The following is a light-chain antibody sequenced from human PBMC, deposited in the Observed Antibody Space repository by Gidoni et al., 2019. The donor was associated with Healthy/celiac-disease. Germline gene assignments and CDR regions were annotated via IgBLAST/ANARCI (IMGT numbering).Light chain of an antibody. CDR1: QSISSW. CDR3: QQYKA. CDR2: KAS. J-gene: IGKJ2*01. Sequence: QMTQSPSTLSASVGDRVTITCRASQSISSWLAWYQQKPGKAPKLLMYKASSLASGVPSRFSGSGSGTEFTLTISSLQPDDFATYYCQQYKAFXQXTKLEIK. V-gene: IGKV1-5*03.